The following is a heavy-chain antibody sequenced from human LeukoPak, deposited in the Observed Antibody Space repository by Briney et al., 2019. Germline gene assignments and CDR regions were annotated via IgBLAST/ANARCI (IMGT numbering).Heavy chain of an antibody. CDR2: ISGSGDSA. Sequence: GGSLRLSCAASGFTFSSYAMSWVRQAPGKGLEWVSIISGSGDSAYSADSMKGRFTISGDNSKNILYLQMDTLRAEDTAVYYCAKALGAICGTGCSSRYFDCWGQGTLVTVSS. CDR3: AKALGAICGTGCSSRYFDC. CDR1: GFTFSSYA. J-gene: IGHJ4*02. D-gene: IGHD2-21*02. V-gene: IGHV3-23*01.